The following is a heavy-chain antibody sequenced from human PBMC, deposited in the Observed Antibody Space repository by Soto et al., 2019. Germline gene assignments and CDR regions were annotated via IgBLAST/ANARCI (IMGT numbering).Heavy chain of an antibody. CDR1: GFTFSSYT. Sequence: EVQLVESGGGQVKPGGSLRLSCAASGFTFSSYTMNWVRQAPGKGLEWVSSISSSSSYIYYADSVKGRFTISRDNAKNSLYLQMNSLRAEDTAVYYCARVGSETGRYYYGMDVWGQGTTVTVSS. J-gene: IGHJ6*02. CDR3: ARVGSETGRYYYGMDV. CDR2: ISSSSSYI. D-gene: IGHD3-10*01. V-gene: IGHV3-21*01.